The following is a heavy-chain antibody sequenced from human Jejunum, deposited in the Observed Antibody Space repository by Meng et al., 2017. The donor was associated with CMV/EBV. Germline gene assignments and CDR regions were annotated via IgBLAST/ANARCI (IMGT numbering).Heavy chain of an antibody. D-gene: IGHD3-10*01. CDR2: ISWDGGTT. CDR1: ALTFDDYA. CDR3: AKGFYGSGSYFPYFDY. V-gene: IGHV3-43D*03. Sequence: ALTFDDYAMHWVRQAPGRGLEWVSLISWDGGTTYHADSLKGRFTTSRDNSKNSLYLQMNSLRPEDTAMYYCAKGFYGSGSYFPYFDYWGQGTLVTVSS. J-gene: IGHJ4*02.